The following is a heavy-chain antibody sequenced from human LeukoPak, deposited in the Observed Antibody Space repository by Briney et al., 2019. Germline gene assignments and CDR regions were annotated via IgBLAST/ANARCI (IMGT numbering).Heavy chain of an antibody. D-gene: IGHD3-9*01. Sequence: GASVKVSCKASGGTFSSYAISWVRQAPGQGLEWMGGIIPIFGTANYAQKFQGRVTITADESTSTAYMELGSLRSEDTAVYYCARGLRYFDKGYFDYWGQGTLVTVSS. CDR3: ARGLRYFDKGYFDY. V-gene: IGHV1-69*01. J-gene: IGHJ4*02. CDR1: GGTFSSYA. CDR2: IIPIFGTA.